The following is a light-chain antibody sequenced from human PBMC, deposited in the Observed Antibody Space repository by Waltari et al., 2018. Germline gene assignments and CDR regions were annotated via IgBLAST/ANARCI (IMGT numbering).Light chain of an antibody. CDR3: QTGGHGTWV. CDR1: SGHTSHV. J-gene: IGLJ3*02. Sequence: QLVLTQSPSASAPLGASVRPTCTPSSGHTSHVIAWHQQQPEQGPRYLMKVNRDGSHTKGDEIPDRFSGSSSGAERYLTISSLQSEDEADYYCQTGGHGTWVFGGGTKLTVL. CDR2: VNRDGSH. V-gene: IGLV4-69*01.